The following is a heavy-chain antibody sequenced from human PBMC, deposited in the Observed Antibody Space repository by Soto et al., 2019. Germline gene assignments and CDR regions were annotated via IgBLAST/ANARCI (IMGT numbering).Heavy chain of an antibody. D-gene: IGHD3-22*01. J-gene: IGHJ4*02. V-gene: IGHV3-30*18. CDR1: GFTFSSYG. Sequence: GGSLRLSCAASGFTFSSYGMHWVRQAPGKGLEWVAVISYDGSNKYYADSVKGRFTISRDNSKNTLYLQMNSLRAEDTAVYYCAKDGLGGYYAYYFDYWGQGTLVTVYS. CDR2: ISYDGSNK. CDR3: AKDGLGGYYAYYFDY.